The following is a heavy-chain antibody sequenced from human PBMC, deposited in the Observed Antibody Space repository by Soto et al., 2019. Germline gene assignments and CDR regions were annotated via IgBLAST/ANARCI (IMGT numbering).Heavy chain of an antibody. V-gene: IGHV1-2*02. D-gene: IGHD1-26*01. CDR1: GYTFTGYY. CDR2: INPNSGGT. CDR3: ARMILGFEWELPGRDVRDY. J-gene: IGHJ4*02. Sequence: AASVKVSCKASGYTFTGYYMHWVRQAPGQGLEWMGWINPNSGGTNYAQKFQGRVTMTRDTSISTAYMELSRLRSDDTAVYYCARMILGFEWELPGRDVRDYWGQGTLVTVSS.